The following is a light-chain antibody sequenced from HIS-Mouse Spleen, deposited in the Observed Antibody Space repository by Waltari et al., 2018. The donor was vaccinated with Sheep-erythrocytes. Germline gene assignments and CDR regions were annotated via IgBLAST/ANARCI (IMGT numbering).Light chain of an antibody. J-gene: IGLJ2*01. Sequence: SYELTQPPSVPLSPGQTARITCSGDALPTNYPYWYHQKSAHAPVLVIYDDSKRPSGIPERFSGSSSGTMATLTISGAQVEDEADYYCYLTDSSGNHRVFGGGTKLTVL. CDR1: ALPTNY. CDR2: DDS. CDR3: YLTDSSGNHRV. V-gene: IGLV3-10*01.